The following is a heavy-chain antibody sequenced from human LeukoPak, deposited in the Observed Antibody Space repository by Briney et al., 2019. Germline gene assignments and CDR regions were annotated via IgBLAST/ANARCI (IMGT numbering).Heavy chain of an antibody. CDR2: SNAGNGNT. J-gene: IGHJ4*02. CDR1: GYTFTTYT. V-gene: IGHV1-3*02. Sequence: ASVKVSCKASGYTFTTYTIHWVRQAPGQRLEWMGWSNAGNGNTKYSQEFQGRVTITRDTSASTAYMELSSLRSEDTAVYYCARGLVGYYGSGSYYDWGQGTLVTVSS. D-gene: IGHD3-10*01. CDR3: ARGLVGYYGSGSYYD.